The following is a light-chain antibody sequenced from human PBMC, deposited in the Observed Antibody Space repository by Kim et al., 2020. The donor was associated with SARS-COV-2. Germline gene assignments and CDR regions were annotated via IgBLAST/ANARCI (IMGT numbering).Light chain of an antibody. CDR2: DAS. J-gene: IGKJ1*01. V-gene: IGKV1-5*01. Sequence: SASVGDKVTITCRASQSISGGVAWYQQKPGKAPKLLIYDASSLESGVPSRFSGSGSGTDFTIIVSSLQPDDFATYYCQQYSNRWTFGQGTKVDIK. CDR1: QSISGG. CDR3: QQYSNRWT.